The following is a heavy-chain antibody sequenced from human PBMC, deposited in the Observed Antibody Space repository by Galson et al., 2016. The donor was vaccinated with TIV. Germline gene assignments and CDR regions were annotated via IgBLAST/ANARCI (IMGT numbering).Heavy chain of an antibody. J-gene: IGHJ4*02. CDR3: ARSGDYGDY. D-gene: IGHD4-17*01. CDR1: GYTFTSYD. CDR2: MNPNSGNT. V-gene: IGHV1-8*02. Sequence: SVKASCKASGYTFTSYDINWVRQATGQGLEWMGWMNPNSGNTGYAQKFRGRVTMTRNTSVRTAYMELSSLTSEDTAVYYCARSGDYGDYWGQGTLVTVSS.